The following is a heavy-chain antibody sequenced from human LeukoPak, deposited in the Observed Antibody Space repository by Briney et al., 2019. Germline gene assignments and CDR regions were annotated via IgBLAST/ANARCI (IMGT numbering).Heavy chain of an antibody. CDR1: GFTFSSYA. J-gene: IGHJ4*02. CDR3: ARGGDGGFWSGFDY. V-gene: IGHV3-30-3*01. D-gene: IGHD3-3*01. Sequence: GRSLRLSCAASGFTFSSYAMHWVRQAPGKGLEWVAVISYDGSNKYYADSVKGRFTISGDNSKNTLYLQMNSLRAEDTAVYYCARGGDGGFWSGFDYWGQGTLVTVSS. CDR2: ISYDGSNK.